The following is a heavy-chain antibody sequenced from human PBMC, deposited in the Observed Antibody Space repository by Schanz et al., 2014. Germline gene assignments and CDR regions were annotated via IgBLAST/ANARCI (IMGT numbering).Heavy chain of an antibody. Sequence: QVQLVQSGAEVKKPGSSVKVSCKASGGTFSSSTLTWVRQAPGQGLEWMGRIIPILDKTNYAQKFQGRVTMTADKSTSTVYMEVSGLRSEDTAVYFWARGASTGAFDIWGQGTMVTVSS. J-gene: IGHJ3*02. CDR2: IIPILDKT. CDR1: GGTFSSST. CDR3: ARGASTGAFDI. V-gene: IGHV1-69*08.